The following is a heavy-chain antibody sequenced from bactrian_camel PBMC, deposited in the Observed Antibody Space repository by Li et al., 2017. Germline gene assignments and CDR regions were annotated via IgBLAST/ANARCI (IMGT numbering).Heavy chain of an antibody. J-gene: IGHJ6*01. CDR2: INILGLT. D-gene: IGHD2*01. CDR1: GYTSDRYC. V-gene: IGHV3S26*01. Sequence: HVQLVESGGGSVQAGGSLTLSCVASGYTSDRYCMGWLRQAPGKEREGVSVINILGLTTYADSVKGRFTISRDNAKNTVYLQMNSLKPEDTAMYYCAARGPYCYTKLSVRDFTYWGRGTQVTVS. CDR3: AARGPYCYTKLSVRDFTY.